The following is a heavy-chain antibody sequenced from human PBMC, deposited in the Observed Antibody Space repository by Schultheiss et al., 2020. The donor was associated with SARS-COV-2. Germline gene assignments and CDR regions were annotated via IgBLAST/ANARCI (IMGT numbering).Heavy chain of an antibody. CDR1: GFTFSSYG. V-gene: IGHV3-23*01. CDR3: AKYRTTCKSGTCYRWFDP. D-gene: IGHD2-2*02. CDR2: ISGSGGKT. Sequence: GGSLRLSCAASGFTFSSYGMHWVRQAPGKGLEWVSAISGSGGKTYYADSVKGRFTISRDSSKNTLFLQMNGLRTEDTAIYYCAKYRTTCKSGTCYRWFDPWGQGTLVTVSS. J-gene: IGHJ5*02.